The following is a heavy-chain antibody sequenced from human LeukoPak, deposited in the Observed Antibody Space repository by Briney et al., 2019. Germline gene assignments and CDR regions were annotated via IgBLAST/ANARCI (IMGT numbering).Heavy chain of an antibody. V-gene: IGHV4-34*01. D-gene: IGHD6-13*01. CDR3: ARRVGSSSWYASYYYYYMDV. J-gene: IGHJ6*03. Sequence: SETLSLTCAVYGGSFSGYYWSWIRQPPGKGLEWIGEINHSGSTNYNPSLKSRVTISVDTSKNQFSLKLSSVTAADTAVYYCARRVGSSSWYASYYYYYMDVWGKGTTVTVSS. CDR1: GGSFSGYY. CDR2: INHSGST.